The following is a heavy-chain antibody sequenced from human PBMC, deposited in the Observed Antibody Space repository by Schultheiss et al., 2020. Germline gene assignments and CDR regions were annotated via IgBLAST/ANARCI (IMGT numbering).Heavy chain of an antibody. V-gene: IGHV4-31*03. CDR2: IYYSGST. Sequence: SETLSLTCTVSGGSISSGGYYWSWIRQHPGKGLEWIGYIYYSGSTYYNPSLKSRVTISVDTSKNQFSLKLSSVTAADTAVYYCARVPAPHYYYGMDVWGQGTTVTVSS. CDR1: GGSISSGGYY. CDR3: ARVPAPHYYYGMDV. J-gene: IGHJ6*02. D-gene: IGHD2-2*01.